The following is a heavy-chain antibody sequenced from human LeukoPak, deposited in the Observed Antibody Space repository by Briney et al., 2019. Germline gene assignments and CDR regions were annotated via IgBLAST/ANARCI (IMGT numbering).Heavy chain of an antibody. V-gene: IGHV3-64*01. Sequence: LSGGSLRLSCAASGFTFSSYAMHWVRQAPGKGLEYVSAISSNGGSTYYANSVKGRFTISRDNSKNTLYLQVGSLRAEDMAVYYCAREDSSGFMDAFDIWGQGTMVTVSS. CDR3: AREDSSGFMDAFDI. D-gene: IGHD3-22*01. J-gene: IGHJ3*02. CDR1: GFTFSSYA. CDR2: ISSNGGST.